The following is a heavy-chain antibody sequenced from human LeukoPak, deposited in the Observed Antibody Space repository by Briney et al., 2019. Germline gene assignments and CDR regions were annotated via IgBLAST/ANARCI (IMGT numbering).Heavy chain of an antibody. Sequence: GASVKVSCKASGYTFTGYYMHWVRQAPGQGLEWMGWINPKSGGTNYAQKFQGRVTMTRDTSISTAYMELRSLRSDDTAVYYCARAVGGDSVDYWGQGTLVTVSS. CDR2: INPKSGGT. CDR3: ARAVGGDSVDY. D-gene: IGHD4-23*01. V-gene: IGHV1-2*02. CDR1: GYTFTGYY. J-gene: IGHJ4*02.